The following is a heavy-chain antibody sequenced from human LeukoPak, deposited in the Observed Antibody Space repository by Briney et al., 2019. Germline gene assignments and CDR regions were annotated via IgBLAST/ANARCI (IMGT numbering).Heavy chain of an antibody. CDR3: ALTMLRGVINYGMDV. J-gene: IGHJ6*02. CDR1: GYTFTSYA. Sequence: ASVKVSCKASGYTFTSYAMHWVRQAPGQRLEWMGWINAGNGNTKYSQKFQGRVTITRDTSASTAYMELSSLRSEDTAVYYCALTMLRGVINYGMDVWGQGTTVTVSS. D-gene: IGHD3-10*01. CDR2: INAGNGNT. V-gene: IGHV1-3*01.